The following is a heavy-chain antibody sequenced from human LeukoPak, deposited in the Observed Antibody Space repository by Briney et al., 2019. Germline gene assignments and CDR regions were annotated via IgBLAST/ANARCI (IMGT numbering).Heavy chain of an antibody. CDR3: ARVAYSSDWYKYYYYYYGMDV. CDR2: ISAYNGNT. D-gene: IGHD6-19*01. J-gene: IGHJ6*02. V-gene: IGHV1-18*01. Sequence: ASVKVSCKASGYTFTSYGISWVRQAPGQGLEWMGWISAYNGNTNYAQKLQGRVTMTTDTSTSTAYMELRSLRSDDTAVYYCARVAYSSDWYKYYYYYYGMDVWGQGTTVTVSS. CDR1: GYTFTSYG.